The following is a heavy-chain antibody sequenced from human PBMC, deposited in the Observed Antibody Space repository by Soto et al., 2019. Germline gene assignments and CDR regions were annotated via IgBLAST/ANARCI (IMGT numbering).Heavy chain of an antibody. Sequence: GPRRLSCVASAFTFNNFPMHWVRQAPGKGLQWLASITTTSTYKYYADSVKGRFSISRDNAKNSLYLELTNLRSEDTAVYYCAREKCSSTSCNHGMDVWGLGTTVTVSS. CDR2: ITTTSTYK. D-gene: IGHD2-2*01. CDR1: AFTFNNFP. V-gene: IGHV3-21*01. J-gene: IGHJ6*02. CDR3: AREKCSSTSCNHGMDV.